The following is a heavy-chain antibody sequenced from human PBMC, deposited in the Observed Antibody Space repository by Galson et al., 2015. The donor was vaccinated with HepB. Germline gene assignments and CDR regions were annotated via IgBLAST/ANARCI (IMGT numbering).Heavy chain of an antibody. CDR1: GFTSTSSA. J-gene: IGHJ6*02. CDR2: IVVGSGNT. D-gene: IGHD2-15*01. Sequence: SVKVSCKASGFTSTSSAMQWVRQARGQRLEWIGWIVVGSGNTNYAQKFQERVTITRDMSTSTAYMELSSLSSEDTAVYYCAADLVAADNPYYYYGMDVWGQGTTVTVSS. CDR3: AADLVAADNPYYYYGMDV. V-gene: IGHV1-58*02.